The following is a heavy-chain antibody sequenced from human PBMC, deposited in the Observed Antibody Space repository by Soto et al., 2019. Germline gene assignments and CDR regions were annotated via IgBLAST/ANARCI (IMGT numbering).Heavy chain of an antibody. CDR2: ISGSGGST. CDR3: AREIYSSSWTSFDY. CDR1: GFTFSSYA. D-gene: IGHD6-13*01. J-gene: IGHJ4*02. Sequence: GGSLRLSCAASGFTFSSYAMSWVRQAPGKGLEWVSAISGSGGSTYYADSVKGRFTINPDTSKNQFSLQLNSVTPEDTAVYYCAREIYSSSWTSFDYWGQGTLVTVSS. V-gene: IGHV3-23*01.